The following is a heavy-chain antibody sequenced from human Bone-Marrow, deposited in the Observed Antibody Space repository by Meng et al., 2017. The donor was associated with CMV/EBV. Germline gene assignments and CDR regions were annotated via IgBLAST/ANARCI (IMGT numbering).Heavy chain of an antibody. CDR2: IYYSGST. CDR1: GGSISSGGYY. CDR3: AGTQVVPAAPVPGYFDY. J-gene: IGHJ4*02. V-gene: IGHV4-31*02. Sequence: GGSISSGGYYWSWIRQHPGKGLEWIGYIYYSGSTYYNPSLKSRVTISVDTSKNQFSLKLSSVTAADTAVYYCAGTQVVPAAPVPGYFDYWGQGTPVTV. D-gene: IGHD2-2*01.